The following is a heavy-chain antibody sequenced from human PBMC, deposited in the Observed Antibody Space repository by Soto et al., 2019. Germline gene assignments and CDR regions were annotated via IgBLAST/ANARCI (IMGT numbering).Heavy chain of an antibody. V-gene: IGHV4-30-4*01. Sequence: SETLSLTCTVSGGSISSGNYYWSWIRQPPGKGLEGIGFISYSGSTYYSTSLKSRVTISVDTSKSQFSLNLSFVTAADTAVYYCATMGTPATGLYFFDYWGQGSLVTVSS. D-gene: IGHD2-15*01. CDR1: GGSISSGNYY. CDR2: ISYSGST. CDR3: ATMGTPATGLYFFDY. J-gene: IGHJ4*02.